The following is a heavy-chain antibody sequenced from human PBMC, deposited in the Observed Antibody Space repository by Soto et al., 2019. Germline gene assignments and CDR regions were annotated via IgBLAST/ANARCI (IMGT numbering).Heavy chain of an antibody. D-gene: IGHD3-9*01. Sequence: SGPTLVNPTQTLTLTCTFSGFSLSTSGVGVGWIRQPPGKALEWLGIIYWDDDKRYSPSLKSRVTITKDTFKNQLVLTMTNMEPVDTGTYYCAHKGPEDWPLDYWGQGTLVTVSS. J-gene: IGHJ4*02. CDR2: IYWDDDK. CDR1: GFSLSTSGVG. V-gene: IGHV2-5*02. CDR3: AHKGPEDWPLDY.